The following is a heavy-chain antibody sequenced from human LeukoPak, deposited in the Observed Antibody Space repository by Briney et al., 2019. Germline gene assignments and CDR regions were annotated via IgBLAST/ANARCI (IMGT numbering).Heavy chain of an antibody. CDR1: GGSISSYY. D-gene: IGHD3-3*01. Sequence: SETLSLTCTVSGGSISSYYWSWIRQPPGKGLESIANIHYSGRTNYNPSLKSRVAISLDMPKNQISLKLRSVTAADTAVYHCARGKDFWSGYYGYYMDVWGKGTTVTVSS. CDR2: IHYSGRT. V-gene: IGHV4-59*01. J-gene: IGHJ6*03. CDR3: ARGKDFWSGYYGYYMDV.